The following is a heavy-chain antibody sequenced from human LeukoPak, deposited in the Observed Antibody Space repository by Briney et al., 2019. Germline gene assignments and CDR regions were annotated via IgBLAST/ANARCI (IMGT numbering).Heavy chain of an antibody. CDR3: ARDVRAARGVDY. CDR2: INQDGSEK. J-gene: IGHJ4*02. Sequence: HGVSLRLSCAASGFTFSSYWMSWVRQAPGKGLEWVANINQDGSEKYYVDSVKGRFTISRDNAKNSLYLQMNSLRADDTAVYYCARDVRAARGVDYWGQGTLVTVSS. D-gene: IGHD6-6*01. V-gene: IGHV3-7*01. CDR1: GFTFSSYW.